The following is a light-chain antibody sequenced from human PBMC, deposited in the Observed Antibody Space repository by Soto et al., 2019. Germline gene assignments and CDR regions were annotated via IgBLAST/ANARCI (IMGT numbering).Light chain of an antibody. V-gene: IGKV1-39*01. CDR2: GAS. CDR3: QKSYSNPRT. CDR1: QYISSY. Sequence: DIQMTQSPSSLSASVGDRVTITCRASQYISSYLNWYQQKPGKAPKSLIYGASSLESGVPSRFSGSGSGTEFTLTITSLQREDLGTYYCQKSYSNPRTFGGGTKVEIK. J-gene: IGKJ4*01.